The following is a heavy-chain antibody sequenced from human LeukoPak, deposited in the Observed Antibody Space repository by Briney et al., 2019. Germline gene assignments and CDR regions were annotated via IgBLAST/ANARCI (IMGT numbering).Heavy chain of an antibody. Sequence: ASVKVSCKASGYTFTGYYMHWVRQAPGQGLEWMGWINPKSGGTNYAQKFQGRVTMTRDTSISTAYMEMSRLRSDDTAVYYCARWALGDSSAANFDYWGQGTLVTVSS. V-gene: IGHV1-2*02. CDR3: ARWALGDSSAANFDY. D-gene: IGHD3-22*01. CDR1: GYTFTGYY. J-gene: IGHJ4*02. CDR2: INPKSGGT.